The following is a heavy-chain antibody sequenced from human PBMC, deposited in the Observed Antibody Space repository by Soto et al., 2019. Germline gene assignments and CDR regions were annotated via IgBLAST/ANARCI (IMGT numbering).Heavy chain of an antibody. J-gene: IGHJ4*02. Sequence: ASVKVSCKASGYTFISYGISWVRQAPGQGLEWMGWISVYNGNTNYAQKLQGRVTMTTDTSTSTACMELRSLTSDDTAVYYCARRNDYGDYWGQGTLVTVSS. V-gene: IGHV1-18*01. CDR3: ARRNDYGDY. CDR1: GYTFISYG. CDR2: ISVYNGNT.